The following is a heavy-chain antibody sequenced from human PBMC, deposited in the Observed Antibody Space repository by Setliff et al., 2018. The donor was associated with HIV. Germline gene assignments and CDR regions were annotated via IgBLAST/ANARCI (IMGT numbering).Heavy chain of an antibody. V-gene: IGHV1-8*02. CDR2: MNPNSGNT. CDR3: ARVSHYYGAGRHDLGW. J-gene: IGHJ4*02. D-gene: IGHD3-10*01. CDR1: GYTFTNYD. Sequence: ALVKVSCKASGYTFTNYDINWVRQATGQGLEWMGWMNPNSGNTGYAQNFQGRITMTTNTSISTAYMELSSLRSDDTAVYYCARVSHYYGAGRHDLGWWGQGTLVTVS.